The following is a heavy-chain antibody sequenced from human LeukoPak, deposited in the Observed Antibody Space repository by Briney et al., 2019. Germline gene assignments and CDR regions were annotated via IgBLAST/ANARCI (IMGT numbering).Heavy chain of an antibody. J-gene: IGHJ3*02. V-gene: IGHV3-21*01. CDR2: ISSSSGYI. Sequence: GESLRLSCAASGFTFSSCSLNWVRQAPGKGLEWVSFISSSSGYISYADSVKGRFTISRDNAKDSVYLQMNSLRAEDTAVYYCARDLSNWSLDAFDIWGQGTMVTVSS. CDR1: GFTFSSCS. D-gene: IGHD6-13*01. CDR3: ARDLSNWSLDAFDI.